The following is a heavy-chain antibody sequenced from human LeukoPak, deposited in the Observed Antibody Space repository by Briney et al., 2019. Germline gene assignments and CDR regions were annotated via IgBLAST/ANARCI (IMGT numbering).Heavy chain of an antibody. CDR1: GFTFSTYS. J-gene: IGHJ4*02. CDR3: AKGGGSSWSTFDY. CDR2: IRHDGSNK. D-gene: IGHD6-13*01. V-gene: IGHV3-30*02. Sequence: GGSLRLSCAASGFTFSTYSMIWVRQAPGKGLDWVAFIRHDGSNKFYADSVKGRFTISRDNSKNTLPLQMNSLRPEDTAVYYCAKGGGSSWSTFDYWGQGTLVTVSS.